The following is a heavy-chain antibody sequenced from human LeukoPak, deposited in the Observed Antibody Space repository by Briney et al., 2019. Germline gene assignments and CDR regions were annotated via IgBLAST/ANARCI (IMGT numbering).Heavy chain of an antibody. CDR3: TREGLDCSSATCQRATFDY. J-gene: IGHJ4*02. D-gene: IGHD2-2*01. Sequence: GGSLRLSCAASGFTFSSYWMHWVRQAPGKGLVWVSRINSDGSSTSYADSVKGRFTISRDNAKNTLYLQMNSLRAEDTAVYYCTREGLDCSSATCQRATFDYWGQGALVTVPS. CDR2: INSDGSST. CDR1: GFTFSSYW. V-gene: IGHV3-74*01.